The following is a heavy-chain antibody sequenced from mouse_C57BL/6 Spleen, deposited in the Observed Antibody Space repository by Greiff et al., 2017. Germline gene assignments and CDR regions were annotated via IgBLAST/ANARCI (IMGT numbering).Heavy chain of an antibody. CDR1: GFNIKDDY. J-gene: IGHJ2*01. CDR2: IDPENGDT. D-gene: IGHD3-2*02. CDR3: TTGDSSGYNFGY. Sequence: EVQLQQSGAELVRPGASVKLSCTASGFNIKDDYMHWVKQRPEQGLEWIGWIDPENGDTEYASKFQGKATITSDTSSNTAYLQLSSLTSEDTAVYYCTTGDSSGYNFGYWGQGTTLTVAS. V-gene: IGHV14-4*01.